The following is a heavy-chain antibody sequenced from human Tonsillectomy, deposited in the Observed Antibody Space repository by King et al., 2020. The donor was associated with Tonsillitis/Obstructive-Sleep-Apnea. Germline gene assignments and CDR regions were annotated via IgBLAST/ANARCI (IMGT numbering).Heavy chain of an antibody. V-gene: IGHV4-39*01. J-gene: IGHJ4*02. CDR3: ARYSSGWLLFDY. CDR2: IYYSGST. Sequence: QLQESGPGLVKPSETLSLTCTVSGGSISSSSYYWGWIRQPPGKGLEWIVSIYYSGSTYYNPSLKSRVTISVDTTKNQFSLKLSSVTAADTAVYYCARYSSGWLLFDYWGQGTLVTVSS. CDR1: GGSISSSSYY. D-gene: IGHD6-19*01.